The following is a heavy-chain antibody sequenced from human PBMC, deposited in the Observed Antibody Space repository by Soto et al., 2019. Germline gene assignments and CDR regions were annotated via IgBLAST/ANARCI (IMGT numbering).Heavy chain of an antibody. D-gene: IGHD2-15*01. J-gene: IGHJ4*02. CDR2: ISAYNGNT. V-gene: IGHV1-18*01. CDR1: GYTFTSYG. Sequence: QVQLVQSGAEVKKPGASVKVSCKASGYTFTSYGISWVRQAPGQGLEWMGWISAYNGNTNYAQKLQGRATMTTDTSTSTAYMELRSLRSDDTAVYYCARAPCSGGSCYLWPDYWGQGTLVTVSS. CDR3: ARAPCSGGSCYLWPDY.